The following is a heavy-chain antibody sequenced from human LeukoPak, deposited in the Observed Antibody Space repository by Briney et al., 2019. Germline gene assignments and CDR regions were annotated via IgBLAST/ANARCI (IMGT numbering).Heavy chain of an antibody. V-gene: IGHV4-39*07. CDR2: VYNSGNTNSGNT. D-gene: IGHD3-16*01. CDR1: GASIRTSSHY. CDR3: ARRNVLTEGEAFDI. Sequence: PSETLSLTCTVSGASIRTSSHYWGWVRQTPGKGLEWIGYVYNSGNTNSGNTNYNPSLRSRVTISIDASKNQFSLKLNSVTAADTAVYYCARRNVLTEGEAFDIWGQGTLVTVSS. J-gene: IGHJ3*02.